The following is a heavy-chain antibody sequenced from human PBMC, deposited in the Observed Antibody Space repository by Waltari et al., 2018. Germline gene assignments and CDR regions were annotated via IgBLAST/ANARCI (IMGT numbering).Heavy chain of an antibody. Sequence: QVQLVQSGAEVKNPGASVKVSCRASGYRFPHFAMHWVRQAPGQRLEWMGWINAGNGNTKYSQKFQGRVTITSDTSASIVYMELSSLRSEDTAVYYCAREGQWPTWGQGTMVTVSS. V-gene: IGHV1-3*01. CDR1: GYRFPHFA. CDR3: AREGQWPT. D-gene: IGHD6-19*01. J-gene: IGHJ3*01. CDR2: INAGNGNT.